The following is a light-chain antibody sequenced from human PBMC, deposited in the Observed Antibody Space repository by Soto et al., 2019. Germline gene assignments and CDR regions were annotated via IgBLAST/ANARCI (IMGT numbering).Light chain of an antibody. CDR3: QQYNNWPT. J-gene: IGKJ1*01. CDR1: QSVNSN. V-gene: IGKV3-15*01. Sequence: EIVMTQSPATLSVSPGERATRSCRASQSVNSNLAWYQQNPCQAPRLLIARASTRATGVPARFRGSGSGTEFPLTISRLQSEVFAVYFCQQYNNWPTFGQGNKVEIK. CDR2: RAS.